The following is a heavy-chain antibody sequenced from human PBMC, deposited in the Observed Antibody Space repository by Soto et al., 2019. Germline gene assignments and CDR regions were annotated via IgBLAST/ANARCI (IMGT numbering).Heavy chain of an antibody. CDR3: AKSRNDYATCGFLDY. CDR2: ISGSGDST. J-gene: IGHJ4*02. D-gene: IGHD1-1*01. Sequence: EVQLLESGGGLLQPGGSLRLSCAASGFTFSSYSMNWVRQAPGKGLEWVSAISGSGDSTYYADSVKGQFTISRDNSKNTLFLQMNSLRAEDTAVYYCAKSRNDYATCGFLDYWGQGTLVTVSS. CDR1: GFTFSSYS. V-gene: IGHV3-23*01.